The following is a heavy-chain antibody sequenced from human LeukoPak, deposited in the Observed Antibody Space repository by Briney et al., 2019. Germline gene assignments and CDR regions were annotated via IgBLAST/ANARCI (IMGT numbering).Heavy chain of an antibody. CDR2: ISAYNGNT. V-gene: IGHV1-18*01. D-gene: IGHD2-2*03. Sequence: GASVKVSCKASGYTFTSYGISWVRQAPGQGLEWMGWISAYNGNTNYAQKLQGRVTMTTDTSTSTAYMELRSLRSDDTAVYYCARNRVETGYCSSTSCPTGYYYYYYGMDVWGQGTTVTVSS. CDR3: ARNRVETGYCSSTSCPTGYYYYYYGMDV. CDR1: GYTFTSYG. J-gene: IGHJ6*02.